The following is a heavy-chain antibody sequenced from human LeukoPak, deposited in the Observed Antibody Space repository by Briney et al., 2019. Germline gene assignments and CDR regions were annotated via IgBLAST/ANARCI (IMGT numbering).Heavy chain of an antibody. J-gene: IGHJ4*02. CDR3: ARDGYNFFH. Sequence: PGGSMRLSCAASGFTFSSYEMNWVRQAPGKRLEWVSYISSSGSTIYYADSVKGRFTISRDNAKNSLYLQMNSLRAEDTVVYYCARDGYNFFHWGQGTLVTVSS. CDR1: GFTFSSYE. V-gene: IGHV3-48*03. D-gene: IGHD5-24*01. CDR2: ISSSGSTI.